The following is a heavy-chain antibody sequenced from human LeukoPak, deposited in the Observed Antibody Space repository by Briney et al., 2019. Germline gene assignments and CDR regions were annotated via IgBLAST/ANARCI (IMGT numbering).Heavy chain of an antibody. CDR3: ARGSMVRGVIITDYFDH. J-gene: IGHJ4*02. Sequence: SETLSLTCTVSGVSISSYYWSWVRQPPGKGLEWIGYIYTSGSTNYNPSLNSPVTISVHTSKNQFSLKLSSVTAADTAVYYCARGSMVRGVIITDYFDHWGQGTLVTVSS. V-gene: IGHV4-4*09. CDR2: IYTSGST. D-gene: IGHD3-10*01. CDR1: GVSISSYY.